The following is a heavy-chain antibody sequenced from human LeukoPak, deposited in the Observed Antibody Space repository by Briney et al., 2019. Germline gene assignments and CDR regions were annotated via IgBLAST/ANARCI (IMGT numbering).Heavy chain of an antibody. J-gene: IGHJ4*02. CDR3: ARGPTTMVRGVITV. CDR2: IYNGVNT. CDR1: GASVSSASY. Sequence: SETLSLTCTVSGASVSSASYWTWIRQPPGKGVEWIAHIYNGVNTNYNPSLKSRVTISVDTSKNQFSLRLNSVTAADTAVYYCARGPTTMVRGVITVWGQGTLVTVSS. V-gene: IGHV4-61*01. D-gene: IGHD3-10*01.